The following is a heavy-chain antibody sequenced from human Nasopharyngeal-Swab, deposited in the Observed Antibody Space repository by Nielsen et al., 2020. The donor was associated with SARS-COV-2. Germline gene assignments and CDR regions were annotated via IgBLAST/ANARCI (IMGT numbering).Heavy chain of an antibody. CDR2: IDPSDSYT. J-gene: IGHJ5*02. Sequence: GGSLRLSCTGSGYSFTSYWISWVRQMPGKGLEWMGGIDPSDSYTNYSPSFQGHVTISADKSISTAYLRWSSLKASDTAMYYCARLERFLEWSNWFDPWGQGTLVTVSS. V-gene: IGHV5-10-1*01. D-gene: IGHD3-3*01. CDR1: GYSFTSYW. CDR3: ARLERFLEWSNWFDP.